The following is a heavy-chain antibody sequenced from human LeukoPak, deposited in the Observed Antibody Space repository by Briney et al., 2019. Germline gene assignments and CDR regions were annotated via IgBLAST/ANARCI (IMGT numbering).Heavy chain of an antibody. Sequence: SETLSLTCIVSGGSISSSSYYWGWIRQPPGKGLEWIGSIYYTGSTYYNPSLKSRVAISVDTSKNQFSLKLTSVTAADTAVYYCARTKQHRAYYDYVWGSYRIVIDYWGQGTLVTVSS. D-gene: IGHD3-16*02. J-gene: IGHJ4*02. CDR2: IYYTGST. CDR3: ARTKQHRAYYDYVWGSYRIVIDY. CDR1: GGSISSSSYY. V-gene: IGHV4-39*01.